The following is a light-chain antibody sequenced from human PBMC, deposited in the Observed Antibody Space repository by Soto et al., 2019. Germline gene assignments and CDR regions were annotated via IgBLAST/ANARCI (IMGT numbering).Light chain of an antibody. Sequence: QSVLTQPRSVSGSPGQSVTISCTGTSRDVGGYNYVSWYQQHPGKAPKLMIYDVSERPSGVPDRFSGSKSGNTASLTISGLQAEDEADYYCCSYAGSYSFHVVLGGGTKLTVL. CDR3: CSYAGSYSFHVV. CDR1: SRDVGGYNY. CDR2: DVS. J-gene: IGLJ2*01. V-gene: IGLV2-11*01.